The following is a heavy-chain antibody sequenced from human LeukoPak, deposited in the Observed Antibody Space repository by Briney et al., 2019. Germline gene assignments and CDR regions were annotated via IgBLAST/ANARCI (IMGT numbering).Heavy chain of an antibody. CDR2: IYYTGSA. CDR1: GGSVSSRPHF. D-gene: IGHD3-9*01. V-gene: IGHV4-39*02. J-gene: IGHJ3*02. CDR3: VRLLGGYFAGNTFDI. Sequence: KSSETLSLTCTVSGGSVSSRPHFWAWIRQTPGKGLEWIGTIYYTGSAHYNPSLKSRVTMSVDTSKDHFSLNLSSVTATDTAVYFCVRLLGGYFAGNTFDIWGQGTVVSVSS.